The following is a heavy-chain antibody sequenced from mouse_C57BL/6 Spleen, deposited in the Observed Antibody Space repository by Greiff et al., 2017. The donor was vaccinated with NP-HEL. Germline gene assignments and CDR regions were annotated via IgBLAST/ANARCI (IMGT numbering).Heavy chain of an antibody. CDR1: GYTFTDYY. V-gene: IGHV1-26*01. CDR2: INPNNGGT. Sequence: EVQLQQSGPELVKPGASVKISCKASGYTFTDYYMNWVKQSHGKSLEWIGDINPNNGGTSYNQKFKGKATLTVDKSSSTAYMELRSLTSEDSAVYYCARSDYDVRYFDVWGTGTTVTVSS. D-gene: IGHD2-4*01. CDR3: ARSDYDVRYFDV. J-gene: IGHJ1*03.